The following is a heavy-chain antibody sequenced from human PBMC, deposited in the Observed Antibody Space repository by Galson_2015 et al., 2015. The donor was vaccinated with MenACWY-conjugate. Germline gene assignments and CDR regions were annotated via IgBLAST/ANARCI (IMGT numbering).Heavy chain of an antibody. J-gene: IGHJ4*02. V-gene: IGHV1-69*13. CDR1: GGTFSSYA. Sequence: SVKVSCKASGGTFSSYAISWVRQAPGQGLEWMGGIIPIFGTANYAQKFQGRVTITADESTSTAYMELSSLRSEDTAVYYCARARANGASFDYWGQGTLVTVSS. CDR2: IIPIFGTA. D-gene: IGHD1-26*01. CDR3: ARARANGASFDY.